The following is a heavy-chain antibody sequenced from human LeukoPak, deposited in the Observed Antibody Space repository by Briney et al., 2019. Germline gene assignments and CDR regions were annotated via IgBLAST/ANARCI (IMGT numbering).Heavy chain of an antibody. D-gene: IGHD2-2*01. CDR1: GFTFSSYA. V-gene: IGHV3-23*01. J-gene: IGHJ5*02. CDR2: ISGSGGST. Sequence: GGSLRLSCAASGFTFSSYAMSWVRQAPGKGLEWVSAISGSGGSTYYADSVNGRFTISRDNSKNTLYLQMNSLRAEDTAVYYCAKNRVVVPAAMRSWGQGTLVTVSS. CDR3: AKNRVVVPAAMRS.